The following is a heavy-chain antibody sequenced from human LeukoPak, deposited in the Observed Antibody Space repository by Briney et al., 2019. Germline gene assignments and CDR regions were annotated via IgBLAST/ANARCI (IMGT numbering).Heavy chain of an antibody. V-gene: IGHV3-74*01. CDR1: GFSFSSYW. J-gene: IGHJ4*02. CDR2: INGDGSRT. CDR3: AREASQDYFDY. Sequence: GGSLRLSCAASGFSFSSYWMHWVRQAPGKGLVWVSRINGDGSRTYYADSVKGRFTISRDNAKYTLHVQMNGLRAEDTAVYYCAREASQDYFDYWGQGTLVTVSS.